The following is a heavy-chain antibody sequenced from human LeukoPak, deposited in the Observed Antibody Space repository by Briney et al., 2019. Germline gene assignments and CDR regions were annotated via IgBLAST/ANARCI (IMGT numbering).Heavy chain of an antibody. J-gene: IGHJ5*02. CDR2: IGTSGSAM. V-gene: IGHV3-48*03. CDR3: AREVKTASGTWWFDA. Sequence: GGSLRLSCAASGFNLSNYEMNWVRQAPGKGLEWVAYIGTSGSAMYYADSVKGRFTISRDNARDSLYLQMNSLRAEDTAVYYCAREVKTASGTWWFDAWGQGTLVTVSS. CDR1: GFNLSNYE. D-gene: IGHD6-13*01.